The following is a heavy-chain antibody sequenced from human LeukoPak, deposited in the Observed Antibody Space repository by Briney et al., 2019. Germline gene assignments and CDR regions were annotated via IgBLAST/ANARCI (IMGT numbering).Heavy chain of an antibody. D-gene: IGHD1-26*01. CDR1: GFSLSTSGMC. CDR3: ARTSLYSGSFWHFDY. CDR2: IDWDDDK. V-gene: IGHV2-70*11. Sequence: SGPALVKPTQTLTLTCTFSGFSLSTSGMCVSWIRQPPGKALEWLARIDWDDDKYYSTSLKTRLTISKDTSKNQVVLTMTNMDPVDTATYYCARTSLYSGSFWHFDYWGQGTLVTVSS. J-gene: IGHJ4*02.